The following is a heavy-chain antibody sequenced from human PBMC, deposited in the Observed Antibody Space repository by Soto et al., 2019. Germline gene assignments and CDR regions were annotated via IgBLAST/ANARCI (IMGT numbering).Heavy chain of an antibody. J-gene: IGHJ6*02. V-gene: IGHV5-51*01. CDR1: GYSFTSYW. CDR3: ASSSWYWDNYYYYGMDV. CDR2: IYPGDSDT. D-gene: IGHD6-13*01. Sequence: PGESLKISCKGSGYSFTSYWIGWVRQMPGKGLEWMGIIYPGDSDTRYSPSFQGQVTISADKSISTAYLQWSGLKASDTAMYYCASSSWYWDNYYYYGMDVWGQGTTVTVSS.